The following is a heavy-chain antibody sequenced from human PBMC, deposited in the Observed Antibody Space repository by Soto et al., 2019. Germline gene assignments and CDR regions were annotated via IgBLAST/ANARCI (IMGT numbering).Heavy chain of an antibody. CDR2: TSYDGNNE. J-gene: IGHJ4*02. Sequence: GGSLRLSCAASGFTFSNYAMHWVRQAPGKGLEWVALTSYDGNNEYYTDSVKGRFTISRDNSKNTLFLQMNSPRPEDTAVYYCAKDKGVFNWATSYFDYWGQGAMVTVYS. V-gene: IGHV3-30*18. D-gene: IGHD1-1*01. CDR3: AKDKGVFNWATSYFDY. CDR1: GFTFSNYA.